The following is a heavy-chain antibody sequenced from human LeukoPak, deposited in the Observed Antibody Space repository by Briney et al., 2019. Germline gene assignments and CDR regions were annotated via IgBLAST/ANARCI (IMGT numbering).Heavy chain of an antibody. D-gene: IGHD5-24*01. CDR1: GGSISSRSYY. CDR3: AGDPGHGYKWGSFDY. J-gene: IGHJ4*02. CDR2: INYSGST. V-gene: IGHV4-39*07. Sequence: ASETLSLTCTVSGGSISSRSYYWGWIRQPPGKGLEWIGSINYSGSTYSKSSLKSRVTISVDTSKNQFSLKLNSVTAADTAVYYCAGDPGHGYKWGSFDYWGQGTRVTVSS.